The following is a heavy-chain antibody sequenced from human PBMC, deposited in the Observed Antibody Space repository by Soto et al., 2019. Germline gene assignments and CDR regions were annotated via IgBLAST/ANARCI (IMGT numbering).Heavy chain of an antibody. Sequence: ASVKVSCKTSGYTFSGHYIHWVRQAPQQGPEWMGEIGPESGATRYAEKFRGRVTMTMDTSITTVYMELRNLSPDDTAVYYCGSGRSGQIVIFHWGQGSPVTVSA. CDR2: IGPESGAT. D-gene: IGHD6-25*01. CDR1: GYTFSGHY. V-gene: IGHV1-2*02. CDR3: GSGRSGQIVIFH. J-gene: IGHJ4*02.